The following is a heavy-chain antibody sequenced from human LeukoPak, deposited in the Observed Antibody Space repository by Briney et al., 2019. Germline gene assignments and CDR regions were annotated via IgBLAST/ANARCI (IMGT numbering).Heavy chain of an antibody. CDR3: ARDGLGFDTSGFSR. V-gene: IGHV4-59*12. J-gene: IGHJ4*02. Sequence: PSETLSLTCTVSGGSISPYYWTWIRQPPGKGLEWIGYIYYSGSTDYNPSLKSRVTISVDTSKNQFSLKLRSLTAADTAVYFCARDGLGFDTSGFSRWGQGTLVTVSS. CDR1: GGSISPYY. CDR2: IYYSGST. D-gene: IGHD3-3*01.